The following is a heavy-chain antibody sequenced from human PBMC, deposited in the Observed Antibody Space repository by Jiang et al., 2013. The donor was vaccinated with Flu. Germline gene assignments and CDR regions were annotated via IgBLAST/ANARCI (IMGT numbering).Heavy chain of an antibody. CDR1: GYTFTSYY. Sequence: SGAEVKKPGASVKVSCKASGYTFTSYYMHWVRQAPGQGLEWMGIINPSGGSTSSAQKFQGRVTMTRDTSTSTVYMELSSLRSEDTAVYYCARDLNAYTQTNAFDIWGQGTMVTVSS. CDR2: INPSGGST. V-gene: IGHV1-46*01. D-gene: IGHD5-24*01. CDR3: ARDLNAYTQTNAFDI. J-gene: IGHJ3*02.